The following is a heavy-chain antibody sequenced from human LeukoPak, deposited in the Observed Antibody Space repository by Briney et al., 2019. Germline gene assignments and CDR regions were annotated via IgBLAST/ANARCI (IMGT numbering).Heavy chain of an antibody. D-gene: IGHD6-19*01. CDR3: ARGGIAVAGPFDY. J-gene: IGHJ4*02. V-gene: IGHV3-53*01. Sequence: GGSLRLSCAASGFTVSSNYMNWVRQAPGEGLEWVSVIYSGGSTYYADSVKGRFTISRDNSKNTLYLQMNSLRAEDTAVYYCARGGIAVAGPFDYWGQGTLVTVSS. CDR1: GFTVSSNY. CDR2: IYSGGST.